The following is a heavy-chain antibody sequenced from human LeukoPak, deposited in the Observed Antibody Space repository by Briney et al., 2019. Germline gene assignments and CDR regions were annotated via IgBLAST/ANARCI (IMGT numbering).Heavy chain of an antibody. CDR3: AKDTRGRGSGMDV. V-gene: IGHV3-9*01. CDR1: GFTFDDFA. D-gene: IGHD3-10*01. Sequence: TGGSLRLSCAASGFTFDDFAMHWVRQTPGKGLEWVSGISWNSGSIAYADSVKGRFTISRDNAKKSLYPQMNSLRAEDTALYYCAKDTRGRGSGMDVWGQGTTVTVSS. J-gene: IGHJ6*02. CDR2: ISWNSGSI.